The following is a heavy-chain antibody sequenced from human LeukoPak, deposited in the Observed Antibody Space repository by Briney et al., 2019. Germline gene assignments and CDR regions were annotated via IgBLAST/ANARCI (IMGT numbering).Heavy chain of an antibody. CDR1: GFTFADFA. CDR2: VSWNSGTI. D-gene: IGHD6-19*01. Sequence: GGSLRLSCVASGFTFADFAMHWVRQAPGKGLEWVSGVSWNSGTIGYADSVKGRFTISRDNAKNSLYLQMNGLGAEDMALYYCAKARSGWYTVGFDYWGQGTLVTVSS. V-gene: IGHV3-9*03. J-gene: IGHJ4*02. CDR3: AKARSGWYTVGFDY.